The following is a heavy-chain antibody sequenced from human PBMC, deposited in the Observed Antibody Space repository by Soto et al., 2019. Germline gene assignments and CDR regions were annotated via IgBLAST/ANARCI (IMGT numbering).Heavy chain of an antibody. CDR1: GGTFCSYA. J-gene: IGHJ6*02. Sequence: QVQLVQSGAEVKKPGSSVKVSCKASGGTFCSYAISWVRQAPGRGLEWMGGIIPIFGTANYAQKFQGRVTSTADESTSTAYMELSSLRSEDTAVYYCARTGREFGNPSVDYYYGMHVWGQGTTVTVSS. D-gene: IGHD3-10*01. CDR3: ARTGREFGNPSVDYYYGMHV. CDR2: IIPIFGTA. V-gene: IGHV1-69*01.